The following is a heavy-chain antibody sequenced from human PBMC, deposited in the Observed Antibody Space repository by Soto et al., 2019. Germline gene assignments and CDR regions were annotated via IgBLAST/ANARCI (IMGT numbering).Heavy chain of an antibody. Sequence: EVQLVESGGGLVQPGGSLRLSCAASGFTFSSYSMNWVRQAPGKGLEWVSYISSGGGSIYYADSVKGRFTISRDNAKNSLYLQMSSLRGEDTAVYYCARRSPSLNAFDIWGHGTMVTVSS. CDR1: GFTFSSYS. V-gene: IGHV3-48*01. J-gene: IGHJ3*02. CDR3: ARRSPSLNAFDI. CDR2: ISSGGGSI.